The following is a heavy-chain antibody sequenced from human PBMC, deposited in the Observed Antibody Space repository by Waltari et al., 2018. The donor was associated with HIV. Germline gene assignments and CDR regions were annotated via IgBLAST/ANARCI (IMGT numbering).Heavy chain of an antibody. CDR3: VRGPNAWVGVDY. D-gene: IGHD3-10*01. CDR1: GFTFSRYW. CDR2: LNTEGGHP. V-gene: IGHV3-74*01. J-gene: IGHJ4*02. Sequence: EVQLVESGGGLVQPGGSLRLSCAASGFTFSRYWMHWVRQTPGKGLVWVARLNTEGGHPGYADSVGGRFTISRDNAKSTLYLQMNSLKVEDMAVYYCVRGPNAWVGVDYWGPGTLVTVSS.